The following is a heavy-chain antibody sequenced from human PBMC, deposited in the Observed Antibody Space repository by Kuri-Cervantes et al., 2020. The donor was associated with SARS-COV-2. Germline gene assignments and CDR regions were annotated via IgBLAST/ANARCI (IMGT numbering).Heavy chain of an antibody. CDR3: ATRSYYVAYYY. J-gene: IGHJ4*02. Sequence: AESLTPACTVSGGSISTYYWSWVRQPPGKGLEWIGYLYYSGSTNYNPSLKSRVTISLDTSKNQFSLKLSSVTAGDTAVYYCATRSYYVAYYYWGQGTLVTVSS. V-gene: IGHV4-59*01. CDR1: GGSISTYY. D-gene: IGHD1-26*01. CDR2: LYYSGST.